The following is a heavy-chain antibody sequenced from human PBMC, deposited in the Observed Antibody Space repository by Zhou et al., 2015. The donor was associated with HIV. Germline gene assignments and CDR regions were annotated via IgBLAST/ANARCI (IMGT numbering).Heavy chain of an antibody. CDR1: GFKFDNFG. Sequence: DVSLVESGGGLVQPGKSLRLSCSVSGFKFDNFGMHWVRQSPGKGLEWISGISWKGDTTAYADSVRGRCIISRDSANNSVYLELNSLRPEDTARYYCARFGGAAKVFGAHILTMVLDLWGPGTTV. CDR3: ARFGGAAKVFGAHILTMVLDL. D-gene: IGHD3-10*01. CDR2: ISWKGDTT. V-gene: IGHV3-9*01. J-gene: IGHJ6*02.